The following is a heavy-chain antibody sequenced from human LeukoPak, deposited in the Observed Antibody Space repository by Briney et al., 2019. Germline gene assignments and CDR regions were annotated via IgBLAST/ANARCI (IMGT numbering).Heavy chain of an antibody. CDR1: GYTLTNYF. Sequence: ASVKVSCKASGYTLTNYFMHWVRQAPGQGLEWMGIINPSGGGSTTYAQKFQGRVTMTRDTSTSTAYMELSTLRSEDTAVYYCARVPYYYDNNWFDPWGQGTLVTVSS. D-gene: IGHD3-22*01. CDR3: ARVPYYYDNNWFDP. J-gene: IGHJ5*02. CDR2: INPSGGGST. V-gene: IGHV1-46*01.